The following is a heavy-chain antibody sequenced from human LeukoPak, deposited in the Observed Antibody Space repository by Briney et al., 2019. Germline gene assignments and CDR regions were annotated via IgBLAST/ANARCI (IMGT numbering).Heavy chain of an antibody. V-gene: IGHV4-59*01. CDR1: GGSISSYY. CDR3: ARESPPGAFDI. J-gene: IGHJ3*02. CDR2: IYYSGST. Sequence: PSETLSLTCTVSGGSISSYYWSWIRQPPGKGLEWIGYIYYSGSTNYNPSLKSRVTISVDTSKNQFSLKLSSATAADTAVYYCARESPPGAFDIWGQGTMVTVSS.